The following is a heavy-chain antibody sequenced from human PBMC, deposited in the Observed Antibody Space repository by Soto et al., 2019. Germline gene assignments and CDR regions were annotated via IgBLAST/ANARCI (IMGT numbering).Heavy chain of an antibody. CDR3: ARTASSSSPTYYYDYGMDV. CDR2: IIPICGTA. D-gene: IGHD6-6*01. CDR1: GGTFSSYA. Sequence: SVKVSCKASGGTFSSYAISWVRQAPGQGLEWMGGIIPICGTANYAQKVKGRVTITADEATSTAYMELSSLRSEDTAVYYCARTASSSSPTYYYDYGMDVWGQGTTVTVSS. J-gene: IGHJ6*02. V-gene: IGHV1-69*13.